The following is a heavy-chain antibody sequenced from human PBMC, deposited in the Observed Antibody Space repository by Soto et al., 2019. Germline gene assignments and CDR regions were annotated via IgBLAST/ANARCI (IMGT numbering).Heavy chain of an antibody. Sequence: ASETLSLTCTVSGGSISSYYWSWIRQPPGKGLEWIGYIYYSGSTNYNPSLKSRVTISVDTSKNQFSLKLSSVTAADTAAYYCASARSGWYYFDYWGQGTLVTVSS. CDR3: ASARSGWYYFDY. D-gene: IGHD6-19*01. J-gene: IGHJ4*02. CDR2: IYYSGST. CDR1: GGSISSYY. V-gene: IGHV4-59*01.